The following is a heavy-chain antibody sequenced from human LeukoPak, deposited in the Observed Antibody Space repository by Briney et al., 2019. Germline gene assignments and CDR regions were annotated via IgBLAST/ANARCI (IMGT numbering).Heavy chain of an antibody. Sequence: PSQTLSLTCAVSGGSISSGGYSWSWIRQPPGKGLEWIGYIYHSGSTYYNPSLKSRVTISVDRSKNQFSLKLSSVTAADTAVYYCARSTYYYDSSGYYYYWFDPWGQGTLVTVSS. V-gene: IGHV4-30-2*01. CDR1: GGSISSGGYS. CDR2: IYHSGST. D-gene: IGHD3-22*01. J-gene: IGHJ5*02. CDR3: ARSTYYYDSSGYYYYWFDP.